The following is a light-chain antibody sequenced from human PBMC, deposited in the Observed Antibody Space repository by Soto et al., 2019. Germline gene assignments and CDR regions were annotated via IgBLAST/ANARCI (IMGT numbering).Light chain of an antibody. Sequence: NFMLTQPHSVSESPGKTVTISCTRSSGSIASNYVRWYQQRPGSAPTTVIYEDNQRPSGVPDRFSGSIDSSSNSASLTISGLKTEDEADYHCQSYDSSNPVVFGGGTKLTVL. V-gene: IGLV6-57*04. CDR2: EDN. CDR1: SGSIASNY. CDR3: QSYDSSNPVV. J-gene: IGLJ2*01.